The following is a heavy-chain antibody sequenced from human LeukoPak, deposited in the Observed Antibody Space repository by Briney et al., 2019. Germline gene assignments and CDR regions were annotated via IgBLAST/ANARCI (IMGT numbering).Heavy chain of an antibody. V-gene: IGHV4-39*01. D-gene: IGHD5-18*01. CDR3: VRHVSGYSYGYHLDY. CDR1: GGSISSSSYY. J-gene: IGHJ4*02. Sequence: PSETLSLTCTVSGGSISSSSYYWGWIRQPPGKGLEWIGSIYYSGSTYYNPSLKSRVTISVDTSKNQFSLKLSSVTAADTAVYYCVRHVSGYSYGYHLDYWGQGTLVTVSS. CDR2: IYYSGST.